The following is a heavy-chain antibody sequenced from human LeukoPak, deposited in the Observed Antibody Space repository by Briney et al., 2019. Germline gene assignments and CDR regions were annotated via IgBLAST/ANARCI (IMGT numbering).Heavy chain of an antibody. CDR3: ASKAGYFDY. V-gene: IGHV4-34*01. J-gene: IGHJ4*02. D-gene: IGHD6-19*01. Sequence: SETLSLTCAVYGGSFSGYYWSWMRQPPGKGLEWIGEINHSGSTNYNPFLKSRVTISVDTSKNQLSLKLSSVTAADTAVYYCASKAGYFDYWGQGTLVTVSS. CDR1: GGSFSGYY. CDR2: INHSGST.